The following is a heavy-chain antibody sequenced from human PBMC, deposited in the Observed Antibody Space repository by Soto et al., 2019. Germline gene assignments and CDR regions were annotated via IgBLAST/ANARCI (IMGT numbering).Heavy chain of an antibody. V-gene: IGHV4-39*07. J-gene: IGHJ3*02. D-gene: IGHD2-15*01. CDR3: ARVSWWDAFDI. CDR2: IYYSGST. Sequence: SETLSLTCTVSGGSISSSSYYWGWIRQPLGKAREWIGSIYYSGSTYYNPSLESRVTISVDTSKNQYSMKLRSVTAADTDVYYGARVSWWDAFDIWGHGTMVTVSS. CDR1: GGSISSSSYY.